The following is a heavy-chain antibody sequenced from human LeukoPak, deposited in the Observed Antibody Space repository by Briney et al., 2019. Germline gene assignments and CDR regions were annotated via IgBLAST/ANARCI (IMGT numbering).Heavy chain of an antibody. Sequence: PGGSLRLSCAASGFTFGSYAMSWVRQAPGKGLEWVARLHANGDEKNFVGSVQGRFTVSRDNAKNSLYLQTNSLRVEDTAVYYCARGGYSFDYLGQGTLVTVSS. CDR2: LHANGDEK. V-gene: IGHV3-7*01. D-gene: IGHD5-12*01. J-gene: IGHJ4*02. CDR3: ARGGYSFDY. CDR1: GFTFGSYA.